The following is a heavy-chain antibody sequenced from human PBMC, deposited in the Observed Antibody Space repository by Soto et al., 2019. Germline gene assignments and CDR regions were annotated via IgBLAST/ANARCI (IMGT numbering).Heavy chain of an antibody. D-gene: IGHD3-3*01. V-gene: IGHV3-23*01. Sequence: GGSLRLSCAASGFTFSSYAMSWVRQAPGKGLEWVSAISGSGGSTYYADSVKGRFTISRDNSKNTLYLQMNSLRAEDTAVYYCANTLYYDFWSGYQTTLDYWGQGTLVTV. CDR1: GFTFSSYA. CDR3: ANTLYYDFWSGYQTTLDY. J-gene: IGHJ4*02. CDR2: ISGSGGST.